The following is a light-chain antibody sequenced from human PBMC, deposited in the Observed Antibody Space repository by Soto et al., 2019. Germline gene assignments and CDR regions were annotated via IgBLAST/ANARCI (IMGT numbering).Light chain of an antibody. CDR1: QSVSSN. J-gene: IGKJ5*01. V-gene: IGKV3-15*01. Sequence: EIVMTQSPATLSASPGERATLSCRASQSVSSNLAWYQQKPGQAPRLLIYGASTRATGIPARFSGSGSGTDFTLTISRLEPEDFAVYFCQQYNYLITFGQGTRLEI. CDR2: GAS. CDR3: QQYNYLIT.